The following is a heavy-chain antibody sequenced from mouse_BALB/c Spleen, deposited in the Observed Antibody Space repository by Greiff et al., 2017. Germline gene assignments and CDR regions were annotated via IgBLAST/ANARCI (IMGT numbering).Heavy chain of an antibody. CDR3: ARGFYYGSSYYAMDD. CDR2: ISTYYGNT. J-gene: IGHJ4*01. V-gene: IGHV1-67*01. D-gene: IGHD1-1*01. Sequence: VQLQESGPELVRPGVSVKISCKGSGYTFTDYAMHWVKQSHAKSLEWIGVISTYYGNTNYNQKFKGKATMTVDKSSSTAYMELARLTSEDSAIYYCARGFYYGSSYYAMDDWGQGTSVTVSS. CDR1: GYTFTDYA.